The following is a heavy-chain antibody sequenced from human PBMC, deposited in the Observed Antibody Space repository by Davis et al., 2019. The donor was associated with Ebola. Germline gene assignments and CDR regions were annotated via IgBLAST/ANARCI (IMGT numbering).Heavy chain of an antibody. J-gene: IGHJ5*02. V-gene: IGHV4-4*02. CDR1: GGSISSSNW. CDR3: ARQVPARGWFDP. D-gene: IGHD2-2*01. Sequence: SETLSLTCAVSGGSISSSNWWSWVRQPPGKGLEWIGEIYHSGSTYYNPSLKSRVTISVDTSKNQFSLKLSSVTAADTAVYYCARQVPARGWFDPWGQGTLVTVSS. CDR2: IYHSGST.